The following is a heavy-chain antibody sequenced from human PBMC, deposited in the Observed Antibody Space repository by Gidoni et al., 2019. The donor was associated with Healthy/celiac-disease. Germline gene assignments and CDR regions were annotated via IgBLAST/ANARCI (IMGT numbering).Heavy chain of an antibody. Sequence: EVQLVESGGGLVQPGRSLRLSCAASGFTFDDYAMHWVRQAPGKGLEWVSGISWNSGSIGYADSVKGRFTISRDNAKNSLYLQMNSLRAEDTALYYCAKPDSSGWGGLGYWGQGTLVTVSS. CDR1: GFTFDDYA. D-gene: IGHD6-19*01. CDR2: ISWNSGSI. J-gene: IGHJ4*02. V-gene: IGHV3-9*01. CDR3: AKPDSSGWGGLGY.